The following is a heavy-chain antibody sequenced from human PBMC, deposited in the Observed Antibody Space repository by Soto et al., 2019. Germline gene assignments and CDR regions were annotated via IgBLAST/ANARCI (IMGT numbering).Heavy chain of an antibody. CDR1: GGSFSGYY. J-gene: IGHJ4*02. V-gene: IGHV4-34*01. CDR3: ARGRGYCSGGRCYSDF. Sequence: SETLSLTCAVYGGSFSGYYWSWIRQPPWKGLEWIGEINHSGSTNYNPSLKSRVTISVDTSKNQFSLKLSSVTAADTAVYYCARGRGYCSGGRCYSDFWGQGTLVIVSS. D-gene: IGHD2-15*01. CDR2: INHSGST.